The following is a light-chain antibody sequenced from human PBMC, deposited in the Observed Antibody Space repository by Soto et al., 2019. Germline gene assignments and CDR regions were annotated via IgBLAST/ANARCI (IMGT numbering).Light chain of an antibody. Sequence: QSVLTQPPSVSAAPGQKVTISCSGSSSNIGNNYVSWYQQLPGTAPKLLIYDNNKRPSGIPDRFSGSKSGTSATLGITGLQTGDEADYYCGTWDSSLSAGKLGVVFGGGTKLTVL. V-gene: IGLV1-51*01. J-gene: IGLJ2*01. CDR1: SSNIGNNY. CDR2: DNN. CDR3: GTWDSSLSAGKLGVV.